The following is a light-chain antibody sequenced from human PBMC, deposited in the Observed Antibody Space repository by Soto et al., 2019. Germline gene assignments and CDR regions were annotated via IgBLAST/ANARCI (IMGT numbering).Light chain of an antibody. CDR3: SSYAGSNNYV. J-gene: IGLJ1*01. Sequence: QSALTQPPSASGSPGQSVTISCTGTSSDVGGHNYVSWYQQHPGKVPKLMIYEVSKRPSGVPDRFSGSKSGNTASLTVSGLQAEDEADYYCSSYAGSNNYVFGSGTKLTVL. CDR1: SSDVGGHNY. V-gene: IGLV2-8*01. CDR2: EVS.